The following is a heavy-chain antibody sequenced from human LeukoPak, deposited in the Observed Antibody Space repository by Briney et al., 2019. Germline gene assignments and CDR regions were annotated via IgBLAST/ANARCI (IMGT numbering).Heavy chain of an antibody. CDR1: GGSISNVNYY. V-gene: IGHV4-39*02. D-gene: IGHD3-10*01. Sequence: SETLSLTCTVSGGSISNVNYYWGWIRQPPGKGLEWIGTIYYSGTTYYNLSLKSRVTIFVDTSKNQFSLRLNSVTAADTAVYYCAGDYGPGSYRFDYWGQGTLVTVSS. CDR2: IYYSGTT. CDR3: AGDYGPGSYRFDY. J-gene: IGHJ4*02.